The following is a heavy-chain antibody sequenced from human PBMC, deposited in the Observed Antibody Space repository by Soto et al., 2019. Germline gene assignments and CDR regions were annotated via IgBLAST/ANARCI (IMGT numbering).Heavy chain of an antibody. CDR1: GYTFTGYY. Sequence: ASVKVSCKASGYTFTGYYMHWVRQAPGQGLEWMGWINPSSGGTNYAQKFQGRVTMTRDTSISTAYMELSRLRSDDTAVYYCARRAAGDYYYGMDVWGQGTTVTVSS. V-gene: IGHV1-2*02. J-gene: IGHJ6*02. CDR2: INPSSGGT. CDR3: ARRAAGDYYYGMDV. D-gene: IGHD6-13*01.